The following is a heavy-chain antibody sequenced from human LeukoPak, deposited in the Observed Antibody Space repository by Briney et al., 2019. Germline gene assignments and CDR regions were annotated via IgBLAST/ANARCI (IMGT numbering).Heavy chain of an antibody. CDR3: TRSMGTMATAFGY. Sequence: SETLSLTCTDSGGSITSNHWSWIRQPAGEGLEWIGRIANSGTTDYNPSVNRRVTISVDTSNKQFSLKLSSVTAADTAVYYCTRSMGTMATAFGYWGPGILVTVSS. CDR2: IANSGTT. D-gene: IGHD2-21*02. J-gene: IGHJ4*02. CDR1: GGSITSNH. V-gene: IGHV4-4*07.